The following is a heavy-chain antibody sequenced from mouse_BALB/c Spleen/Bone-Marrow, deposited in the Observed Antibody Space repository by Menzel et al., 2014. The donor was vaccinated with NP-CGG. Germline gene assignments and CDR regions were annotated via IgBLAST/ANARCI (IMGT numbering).Heavy chain of an antibody. V-gene: IGHV2-4*02. Sequence: QVQLQQSGPGLVQPSQSLSITCTVSGFSLTSYGVHWVRQPPGKGLEWLGVIWSGGSTDYNAAFIYRLSISKDNSKSQVFFKMNSLQADDTAIYFCARNKATLYGTSSWFAYWGQGTLVTVSA. CDR3: ARNKATLYGTSSWFAY. D-gene: IGHD1-1*01. J-gene: IGHJ3*01. CDR2: IWSGGST. CDR1: GFSLTSYG.